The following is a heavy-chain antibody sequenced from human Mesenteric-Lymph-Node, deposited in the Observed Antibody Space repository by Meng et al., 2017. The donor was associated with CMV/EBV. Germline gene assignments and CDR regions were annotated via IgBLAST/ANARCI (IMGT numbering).Heavy chain of an antibody. J-gene: IGHJ3*02. D-gene: IGHD3-10*01. CDR3: ALSYGFGEPDAFDI. CDR1: GFRFSTYW. V-gene: IGHV3-7*01. CDR2: IKLDGSDK. Sequence: GESLKISCAASGFRFSTYWMSWVRQAPGKGLEWVANIKLDGSDKHYVDSVKGRFTISRDNAKNSLYLQMNSLRAEDTALYYCALSYGFGEPDAFDIWGQGTMVTVSS.